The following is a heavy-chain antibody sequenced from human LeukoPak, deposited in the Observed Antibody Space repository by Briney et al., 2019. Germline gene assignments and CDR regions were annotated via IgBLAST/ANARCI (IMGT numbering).Heavy chain of an antibody. CDR3: ASGELTGTTPNWFDP. J-gene: IGHJ5*02. CDR2: IYHSGST. V-gene: IGHV4-30-2*01. CDR1: GGSISSGGYY. D-gene: IGHD1-20*01. Sequence: PSETLSLTCTVSGGSISSGGYYWSWIRQPPGKGLEWIGYIYHSGSTYYNPSLKSRVTISVDRSKNQFSLKLSSVTAADTAVYYCASGELTGTTPNWFDPWGQGTLVTVSS.